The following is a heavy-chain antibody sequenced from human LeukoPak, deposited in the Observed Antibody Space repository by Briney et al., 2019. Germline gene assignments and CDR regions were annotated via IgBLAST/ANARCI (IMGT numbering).Heavy chain of an antibody. CDR2: ISGSGGTS. CDR1: GFTFSSYA. J-gene: IGHJ4*02. D-gene: IGHD3-10*01. CDR3: VRGIWFGELSGL. V-gene: IGHV3-23*01. Sequence: GGSLRLSCAASGFTFSSYAMSWVRQDPGKGLEWVSAISGSGGTSYYADSVMGRFTISRDNTKNTLYLQMNGLRAEDTAVYYCVRGIWFGELSGLWGQGTLVTVSS.